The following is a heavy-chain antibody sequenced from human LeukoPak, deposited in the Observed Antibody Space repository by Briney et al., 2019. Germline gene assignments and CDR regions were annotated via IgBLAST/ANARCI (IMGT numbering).Heavy chain of an antibody. CDR3: TRHHDYGDKIDY. J-gene: IGHJ4*02. CDR1: GGSVTSASHY. Sequence: PSETLSLTCTVSGGSVTSASHYRAWIRQPPGKGLEWIGSIHYSGSTYYSPSLKSRLTIPGDTSKSQFSLKLTFVTAADTAVYYCTRHHDYGDKIDYWGQGTLVTVSS. D-gene: IGHD4-23*01. CDR2: IHYSGST. V-gene: IGHV4-39*01.